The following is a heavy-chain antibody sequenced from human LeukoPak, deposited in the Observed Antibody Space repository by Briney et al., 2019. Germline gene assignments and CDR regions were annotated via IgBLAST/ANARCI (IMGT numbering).Heavy chain of an antibody. J-gene: IGHJ4*02. CDR3: ARDLGAGGFDY. D-gene: IGHD3-10*01. Sequence: GGSLRLSCAASGFTFSSYWMHWVRHAPGKGLVWVSRINSDGSSTNYADSVKGRFTISRDNAKNTLYLQMNSLRAEDTAVYYCARDLGAGGFDYWGQGTLVTVSS. V-gene: IGHV3-74*01. CDR2: INSDGSST. CDR1: GFTFSSYW.